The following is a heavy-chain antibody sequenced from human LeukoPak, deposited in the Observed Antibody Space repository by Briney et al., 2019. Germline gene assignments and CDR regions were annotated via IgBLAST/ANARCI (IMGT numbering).Heavy chain of an antibody. Sequence: SETLSLTCAVYGGSFNDYYWSWIRQPPGEGLEWIGEINHSGSTNYNPSLKSRVTISVDMSKNQFSLKLTSVTAADTAVYYCARDSTVTPYHYYGMDVWGQGTTVTVSS. D-gene: IGHD4-17*01. CDR3: ARDSTVTPYHYYGMDV. CDR2: INHSGST. V-gene: IGHV4-34*01. J-gene: IGHJ6*02. CDR1: GGSFNDYY.